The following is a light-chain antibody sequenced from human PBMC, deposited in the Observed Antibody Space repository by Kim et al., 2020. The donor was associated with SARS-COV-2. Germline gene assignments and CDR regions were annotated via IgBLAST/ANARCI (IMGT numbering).Light chain of an antibody. Sequence: DMQMTQSPSSLSASVGERVTITCRASQTVSTWLAWYQQKPGKPPKLLIYKASILEDGVPPRFSGSGSGTEFTLTINGLQPDDLGTYYCQQYNNVGRTFDQGTKVEIK. CDR2: KAS. CDR3: QQYNNVGRT. V-gene: IGKV1-5*03. CDR1: QTVSTW. J-gene: IGKJ1*01.